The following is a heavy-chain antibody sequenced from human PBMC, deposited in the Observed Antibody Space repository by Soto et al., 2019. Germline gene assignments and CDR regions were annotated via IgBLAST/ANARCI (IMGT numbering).Heavy chain of an antibody. J-gene: IGHJ1*01. D-gene: IGHD3-3*01. CDR3: AKDSPSITIFGVPKPFQH. Sequence: PGGSLRLSCAASGFTFSSYAMSWVRQAPGKGLEWVSAISGSGGSTYYADSVKGRFTISRDNSKNTLYLQMNSLRAEDTAVYYCAKDSPSITIFGVPKPFQHWGQGTLVTVSS. CDR2: ISGSGGST. CDR1: GFTFSSYA. V-gene: IGHV3-23*01.